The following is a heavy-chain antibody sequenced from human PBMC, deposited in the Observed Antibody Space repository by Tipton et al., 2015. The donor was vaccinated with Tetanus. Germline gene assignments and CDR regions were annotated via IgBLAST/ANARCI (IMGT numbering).Heavy chain of an antibody. CDR1: GGSLRSGDHY. CDR3: ARANFDFPKKGPFDS. V-gene: IGHV4-61*03. Sequence: TLSLTCTVSGGSLRSGDHYWSWIRQPPGKGLEWLAYISSSGSTNSDYSLKSRITISRDTSKNHFSLNLASVTAADTAVYFCARANFDFPKKGPFDSWDQGIPVIVSA. CDR2: ISSSGST. J-gene: IGHJ4*02. D-gene: IGHD3-3*01.